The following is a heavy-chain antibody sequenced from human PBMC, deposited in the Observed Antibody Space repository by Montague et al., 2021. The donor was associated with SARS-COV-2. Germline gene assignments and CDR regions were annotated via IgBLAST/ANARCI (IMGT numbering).Heavy chain of an antibody. V-gene: IGHV3-23*01. CDR1: GFTFSSSA. D-gene: IGHD2-2*01. CDR3: ARAPPISAVSSPRRNQFFFDS. J-gene: IGHJ4*02. Sequence: SLRLSCAASGFTFSSSAMSWVRQAPGKRLEWVSTISGGGFSTYYADSVKGRFTISRDNSKNTLYLQMNSLRAEDTAVYYCARAPPISAVSSPRRNQFFFDSWGQGTLVTVSS. CDR2: ISGGGFST.